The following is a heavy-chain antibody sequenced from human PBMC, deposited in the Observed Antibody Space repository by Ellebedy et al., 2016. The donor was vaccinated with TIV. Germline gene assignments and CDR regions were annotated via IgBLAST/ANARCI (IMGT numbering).Heavy chain of an antibody. CDR3: ARSSAWYWFDP. V-gene: IGHV1-69*13. Sequence: AASVKVSCKASEGTFNSNAITWVRQAPGQGLEWMGGILPIYATTKYAQKFQGRVTITADESTSTTYMELRRLRSEDTAVYYCARSSAWYWFDPWGQGTRVTVSS. J-gene: IGHJ5*02. D-gene: IGHD6-19*01. CDR1: EGTFNSNA. CDR2: ILPIYATT.